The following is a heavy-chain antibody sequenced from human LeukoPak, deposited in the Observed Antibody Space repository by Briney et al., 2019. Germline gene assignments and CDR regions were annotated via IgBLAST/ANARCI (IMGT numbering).Heavy chain of an antibody. CDR3: ATDGSGRGYSYGYYYYGMDV. J-gene: IGHJ6*02. Sequence: ASVKVSCKVSGYTLTELSMHWVRQAPGKGLEWMGGFDSEDGETIYAQKFQGRVTMTEDTSTDTAYMELSSLRSEDTAVYYCATDGSGRGYSYGYYYYGMDVWGQGTTVTVSS. CDR1: GYTLTELS. CDR2: FDSEDGET. D-gene: IGHD5-18*01. V-gene: IGHV1-24*01.